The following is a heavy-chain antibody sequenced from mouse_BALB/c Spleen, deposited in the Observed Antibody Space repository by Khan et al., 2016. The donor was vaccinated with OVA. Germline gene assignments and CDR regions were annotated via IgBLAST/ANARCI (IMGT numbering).Heavy chain of an antibody. D-gene: IGHD2-10*01. CDR1: GYTFTNYG. CDR2: INTYTGEP. CDR3: ARPPYFSYDMVY. J-gene: IGHJ4*01. Sequence: LVESGPELKKPGETVKISCKASGYTFTNYGMNWVKQAPGKGLKWMGWINTYTGEPTYVDDFKGRFAFSLETSASTAYLQINNLKNEDTASYFYARPPYFSYDMVYWGQGTSVTVSS. V-gene: IGHV9-3-1*01.